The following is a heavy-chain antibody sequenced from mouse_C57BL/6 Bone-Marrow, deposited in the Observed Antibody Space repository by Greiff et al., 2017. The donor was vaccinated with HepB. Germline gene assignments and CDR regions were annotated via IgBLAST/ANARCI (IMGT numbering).Heavy chain of an antibody. J-gene: IGHJ4*01. CDR3: APMVTTSAMDY. CDR1: GFTFSDYG. Sequence: DVKLVESGGGLVKPGGSLKLSCAASGFTFSDYGMHWVRQAPEKGLEWVAYISSGSSTIYYADTVKGRFPISRDNAKNTLFLQMTSLRSEDTAMYYCAPMVTTSAMDYWGQGTSVTVSS. CDR2: ISSGSSTI. V-gene: IGHV5-17*01. D-gene: IGHD2-2*01.